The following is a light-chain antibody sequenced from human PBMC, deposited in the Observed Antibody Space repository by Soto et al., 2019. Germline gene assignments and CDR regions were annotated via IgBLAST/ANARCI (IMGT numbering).Light chain of an antibody. CDR3: CSYAGSYTPWV. CDR1: SSDVGGYNY. CDR2: DVS. J-gene: IGLJ3*02. V-gene: IGLV2-11*01. Sequence: QSALTQPRSVSGSPGQSVTLSCTGTSSDVGGYNYVSWYQQHPGKAPKLMIYDVSKRPSGVPDRFSGSKSGNTASLTISGLQAEDEAEYYCCSYAGSYTPWVFGGGTKLTVL.